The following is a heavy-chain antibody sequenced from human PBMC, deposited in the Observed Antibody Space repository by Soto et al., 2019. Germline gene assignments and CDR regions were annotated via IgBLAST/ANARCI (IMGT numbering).Heavy chain of an antibody. CDR1: GFTFSGYW. CDR3: ARVEFCNNNDCYSNFEL. V-gene: IGHV3-74*01. J-gene: IGHJ2*01. D-gene: IGHD2-8*01. CDR2: ISSDESST. Sequence: EVQLVESGGGLVQPGGSLRLSCAASGFTFSGYWMHWIRQGPGKGLVWVSRISSDESSTNYADSVKGRFTISRDNAKNTMYLQMNSLRAEDTAVYYCARVEFCNNNDCYSNFELWGRGTLVSVSS.